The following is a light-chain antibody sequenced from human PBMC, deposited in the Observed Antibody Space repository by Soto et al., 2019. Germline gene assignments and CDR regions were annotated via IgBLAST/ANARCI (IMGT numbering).Light chain of an antibody. CDR3: CSYAGYSTFV. J-gene: IGLJ1*01. V-gene: IGLV2-23*01. Sequence: QSALTQTASVSGSPGQSITISCTGTSSDIGNYNLVSWYQHYPGKAPKLIIYEGTKRPSGVSNRFSGSKSGSTASLTISGLLAEDEADYYCCSYAGYSTFVFGVGTKLTVL. CDR2: EGT. CDR1: SSDIGNYNL.